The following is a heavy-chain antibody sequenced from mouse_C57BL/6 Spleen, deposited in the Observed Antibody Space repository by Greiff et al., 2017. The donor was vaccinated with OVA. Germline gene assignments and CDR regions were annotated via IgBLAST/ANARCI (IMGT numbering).Heavy chain of an antibody. Sequence: VQLQQPGAELVRPGSSVTLSCKASGYTFTSYWMHWVKQRPIQGLEWIGNIDPSDSEPHYNQKFKDKATLTVDKSSSTAYMQLSSLTSEDSAVYYCARDYYGSPSWFAYWGQGTLVTVSA. CDR2: IDPSDSEP. CDR1: GYTFTSYW. V-gene: IGHV1-52*01. D-gene: IGHD1-1*01. CDR3: ARDYYGSPSWFAY. J-gene: IGHJ3*01.